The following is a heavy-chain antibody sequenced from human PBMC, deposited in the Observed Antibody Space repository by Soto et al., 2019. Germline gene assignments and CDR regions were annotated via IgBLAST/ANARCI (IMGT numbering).Heavy chain of an antibody. CDR2: IWYDGSNK. CDR1: GFTFSSYG. V-gene: IGHV3-33*01. J-gene: IGHJ6*02. Sequence: GGSLRLSCAASGFTFSSYGMHWVRQAPGKGLEWVAVIWYDGSNKYYADSVKGRFTISRDNSKNTLYLQMNSLRAEDTAVYYCARDPPLAMIDAYYYYGMDVWGQGTTVTVSS. CDR3: ARDPPLAMIDAYYYYGMDV. D-gene: IGHD3-22*01.